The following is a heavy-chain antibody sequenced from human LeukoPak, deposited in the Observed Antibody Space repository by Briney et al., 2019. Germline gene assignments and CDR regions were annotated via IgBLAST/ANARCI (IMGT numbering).Heavy chain of an antibody. CDR1: GFTFSSYS. CDR3: ARSRYYGSKNDAFDI. CDR2: ISSSSSYI. D-gene: IGHD3-10*01. J-gene: IGHJ3*02. Sequence: GSLRLSCAASGFTFSSYSMNWVRQAPGKGLEWVSSISSSSSYIYYADSVKGRFTISRDNAKNLLYLQMNSLRAEDTAVYYCARSRYYGSKNDAFDIWGQGTMVTVSS. V-gene: IGHV3-21*01.